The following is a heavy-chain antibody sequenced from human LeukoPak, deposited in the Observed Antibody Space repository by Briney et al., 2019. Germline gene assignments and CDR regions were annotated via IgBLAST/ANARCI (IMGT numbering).Heavy chain of an antibody. V-gene: IGHV4-4*02. D-gene: IGHD6-6*01. J-gene: IGHJ4*02. CDR1: GAPISSNNW. CDR2: IYHSGST. Sequence: PSGTLSLTCAVSGAPISSNNWWWSWVRQPPGKGLEWIGEIYHSGSTNYNPSLKSRVTISVDRSKNQFSLKLSSVTAADTAVYYCARGSSSFLDYWGQGTLVTVSS. CDR3: ARGSSSFLDY.